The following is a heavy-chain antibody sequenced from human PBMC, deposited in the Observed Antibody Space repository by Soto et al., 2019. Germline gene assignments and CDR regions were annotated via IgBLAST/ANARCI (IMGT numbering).Heavy chain of an antibody. CDR3: ARVTNIISRFSSRFDP. Sequence: SETLSLTCTVSGGSISSYYWSWIRQPPGKGLEWIGYIYYSGSTNYNPSLKSRLSISVDTSKNQFSLKLSSVTAADTAVYFCARVTNIISRFSSRFDPWGQGTLVTVSS. CDR1: GGSISSYY. J-gene: IGHJ5*02. CDR2: IYYSGST. V-gene: IGHV4-59*08. D-gene: IGHD3-3*01.